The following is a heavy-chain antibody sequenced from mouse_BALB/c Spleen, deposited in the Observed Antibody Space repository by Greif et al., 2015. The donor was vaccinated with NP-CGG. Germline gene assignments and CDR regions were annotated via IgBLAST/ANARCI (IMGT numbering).Heavy chain of an antibody. Sequence: QVTLKESGPGILQPSQTLSLTCSFSGFSLSTSGMGVSWIRQPSGKGLEWLAHIYWDDDKRYNPSLKSRLTISKDTSSNQVFLKITSVDTADTATYYCAREGGEYYRYDEFAYWGQGTLVTVSA. CDR3: AREGGEYYRYDEFAY. CDR2: IYWDDDK. V-gene: IGHV8-12*01. CDR1: GFSLSTSGMG. J-gene: IGHJ3*01. D-gene: IGHD2-14*01.